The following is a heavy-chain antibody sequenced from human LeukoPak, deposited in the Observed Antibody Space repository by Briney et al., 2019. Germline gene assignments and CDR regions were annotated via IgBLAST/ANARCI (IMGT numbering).Heavy chain of an antibody. CDR2: INPNSGGT. CDR1: GYTFSGYY. J-gene: IGHJ4*02. CDR3: ARGGPAGSGSYYNQY. D-gene: IGHD3-10*01. V-gene: IGHV1-2*02. Sequence: GASVKVSCKASGYTFSGYYMHWVRQAPGQGLEWMGWINPNSGGTNYAQKFQGRVTMTRDTSISTAYMELSRLTSDDTARYYCARGGPAGSGSYYNQYWGQGTLVTVSS.